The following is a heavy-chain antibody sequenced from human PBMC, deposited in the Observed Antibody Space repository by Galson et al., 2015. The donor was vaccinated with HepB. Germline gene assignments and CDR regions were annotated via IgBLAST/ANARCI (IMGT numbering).Heavy chain of an antibody. CDR1: GGSISSGGYY. J-gene: IGHJ6*02. Sequence: TLSLTCTVSGGSISSGGYYWSWIRQHPGKGLEWIGYIYYSGSTYYNPSLKSRVTISVDTSKNQFSLKLSSVTAADTAVYYCARWRSERDYYGSGKTETGAYYYGMDVWGQGTTVTVSS. D-gene: IGHD3-10*01. V-gene: IGHV4-31*03. CDR3: ARWRSERDYYGSGKTETGAYYYGMDV. CDR2: IYYSGST.